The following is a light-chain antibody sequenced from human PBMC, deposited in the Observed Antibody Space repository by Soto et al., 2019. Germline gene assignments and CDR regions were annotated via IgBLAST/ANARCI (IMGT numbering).Light chain of an antibody. J-gene: IGLJ2*01. CDR3: SSYRTISTLV. V-gene: IGLV2-14*03. Sequence: QSVLTQPASVSGSPGQSITISCTGTTSDVGDYNYVSWYQHHPGKATKLIIYDVTNRPSGVSNRFSASKSGNTASLTISGLQVEDEADYYCSSYRTISTLVFGGGTKLTVL. CDR2: DVT. CDR1: TSDVGDYNY.